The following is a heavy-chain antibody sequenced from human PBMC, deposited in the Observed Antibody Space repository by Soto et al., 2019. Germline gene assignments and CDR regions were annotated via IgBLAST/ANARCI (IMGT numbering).Heavy chain of an antibody. CDR1: GLTFRSYT. CDR2: ISSSSSYT. Sequence: PGGSLRLSCAASGLTFRSYTMNWVRQAPGKGLEWVSSISSSSSYTYYAHSVKGRSTISRDNAKNSLSLQMNSLRAEDTAVYYCASLGGYCSGGSCYPDYYGLDVWGQGTTVTVSS. V-gene: IGHV3-21*01. D-gene: IGHD2-15*01. J-gene: IGHJ6*02. CDR3: ASLGGYCSGGSCYPDYYGLDV.